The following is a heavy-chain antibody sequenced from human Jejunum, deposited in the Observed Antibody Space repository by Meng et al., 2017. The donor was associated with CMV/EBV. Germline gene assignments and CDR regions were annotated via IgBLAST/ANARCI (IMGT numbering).Heavy chain of an antibody. V-gene: IGHV1-2*02. CDR1: TFTGDY. J-gene: IGHJ5*02. D-gene: IGHD3-22*01. CDR2: INPNSGGT. CDR3: ARESMYYYDTSGMKWFDP. Sequence: TFTGDYMHWVRQAPGQGLEWMGWINPNSGGTKYAQKFQGKVTMTTDTSISTAYMELSRLRSDDTAVYYCARESMYYYDTSGMKWFDPWGQGTLVTVSS.